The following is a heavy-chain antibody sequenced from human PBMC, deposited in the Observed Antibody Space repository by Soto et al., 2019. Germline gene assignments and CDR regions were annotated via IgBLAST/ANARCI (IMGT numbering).Heavy chain of an antibody. CDR2: IKSKADGGPT. D-gene: IGHD2-2*01. V-gene: IGHV3-15*07. CDR3: ATEGEVPPKSLDF. CDR1: GFPFVNAW. Sequence: EVQLVESGGDLVKPGGSLRLSCAASGFPFVNAWMSWVRQAPGKGLEWVGRIKSKADGGPTDYPAPVKGRFTISRDDSKTPLNQQMNSLKTEDTAVYYWATEGEVPPKSLDFWGQGTLVTVSS. J-gene: IGHJ4*02.